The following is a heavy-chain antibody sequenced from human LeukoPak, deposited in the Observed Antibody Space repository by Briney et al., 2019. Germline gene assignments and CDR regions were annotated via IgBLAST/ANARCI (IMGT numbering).Heavy chain of an antibody. D-gene: IGHD6-6*01. V-gene: IGHV4-39*01. J-gene: IGHJ4*02. CDR3: ATPDSSSSSLDY. CDR1: GGSISSNSYY. Sequence: SETLSLTCTVSGGSISSNSYYWGWIRQPPGKGLEWIGSIFHSGGTYYNLSLKSRVTISVDTSKNQFSLKLRSVTAADTAVYYCATPDSSSSSLDYWGQGTLVTVSS. CDR2: IFHSGGT.